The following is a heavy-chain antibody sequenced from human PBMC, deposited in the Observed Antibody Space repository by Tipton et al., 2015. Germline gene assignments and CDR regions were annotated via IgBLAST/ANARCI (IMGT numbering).Heavy chain of an antibody. V-gene: IGHV4-39*01. CDR3: ARHGPSRIAPFDY. Sequence: TLSLTCTVSGGSITSSTYHWAWIRQPPGKGLEWIGSIFHSGTTYYNPSLKSRVAISVDTSKKQFSLNLTSVTAADAAVYYCARHGPSRIAPFDYWGQGALVTVSS. CDR2: IFHSGTT. D-gene: IGHD6-13*01. J-gene: IGHJ4*02. CDR1: GGSITSSTYH.